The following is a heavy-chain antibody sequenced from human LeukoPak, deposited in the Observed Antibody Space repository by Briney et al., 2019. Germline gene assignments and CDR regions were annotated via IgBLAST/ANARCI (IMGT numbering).Heavy chain of an antibody. Sequence: GGTLRLSCAASGFTFSSYGMSWVRQAPGKGLEWVSAISGSGGSTYYADSVKGRFTISRDNSKNTLYLQMNSLRAEDTAVYYCARVGAAAGIFDYWGQGTLVTVSS. J-gene: IGHJ4*02. CDR2: ISGSGGST. V-gene: IGHV3-23*01. CDR3: ARVGAAAGIFDY. D-gene: IGHD6-13*01. CDR1: GFTFSSYG.